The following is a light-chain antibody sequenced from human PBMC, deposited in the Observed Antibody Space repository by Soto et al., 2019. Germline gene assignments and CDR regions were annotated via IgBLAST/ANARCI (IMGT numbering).Light chain of an antibody. V-gene: IGKV1-5*03. CDR2: KAS. Sequence: DIQMTQSPSTLSASVGDRVTITCRASQSISSWLAWYQQRPGKAPKLLISKASNLESGVPSRFSGSGSGTELTRTNNSLQPDDFAPYRCLRYGGHWTFGEGPKVEI. CDR1: QSISSW. CDR3: LRYGGHWT. J-gene: IGKJ1*01.